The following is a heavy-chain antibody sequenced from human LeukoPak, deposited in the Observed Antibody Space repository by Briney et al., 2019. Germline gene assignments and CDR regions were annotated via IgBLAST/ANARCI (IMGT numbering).Heavy chain of an antibody. V-gene: IGHV4-59*08. D-gene: IGHD6-6*01. CDR3: TRRGGSSSSDWLES. CDR1: GGSISNYY. Sequence: PSETLTHTCTVSGGSISNYYWSWIRQPPGQGLEWIGYVYYTGSTSYNPSLKSRVTISGDTSKNQFSLKLSSVTAADTAVYYCTRRGGSSSSDWLESWGQGTLVIVSS. J-gene: IGHJ5*01. CDR2: VYYTGST.